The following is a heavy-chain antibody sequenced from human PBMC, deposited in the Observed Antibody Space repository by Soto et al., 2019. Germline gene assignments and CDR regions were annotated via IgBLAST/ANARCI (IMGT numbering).Heavy chain of an antibody. CDR2: IYYSGNS. CDR3: ARHEVVATMLPDAFDI. D-gene: IGHD5-12*01. V-gene: IGHV4-39*01. Sequence: QLLLQESGPGLVKPSETLSLTCTVSGGSISSYGYYWGWIRQPPGKGLEWIGSIYYSGNSYYNPSLKRRVTISVDTSKNQVSLTLSSVTAADTAVYYCARHEVVATMLPDAFDIWGQGTMVTVSS. CDR1: GGSISSYGYY. J-gene: IGHJ3*02.